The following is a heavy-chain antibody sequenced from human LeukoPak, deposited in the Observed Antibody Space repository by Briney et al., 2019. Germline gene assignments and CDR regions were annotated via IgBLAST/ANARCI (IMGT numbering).Heavy chain of an antibody. CDR3: VGGHRAAFDI. V-gene: IGHV4-59*12. J-gene: IGHJ3*02. CDR2: IYYSGSA. Sequence: SETLSLTCTVSGGSISSYYWSWIRQPPGKGPEWIGYIYYSGSANYNPSLKSRVTISVDKSKNQFSLKLSSVTAADTAVYYCVGGHRAAFDIWGQGTMVTVSS. D-gene: IGHD2-15*01. CDR1: GGSISSYY.